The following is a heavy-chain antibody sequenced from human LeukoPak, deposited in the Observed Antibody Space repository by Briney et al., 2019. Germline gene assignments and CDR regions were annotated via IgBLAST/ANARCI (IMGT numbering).Heavy chain of an antibody. J-gene: IGHJ6*03. Sequence: GASVKVSCKASRYTFTGHYIHWVRQAPGQGLEWVGWVNPKSGGTNYAQKFLDRVTMTTDMSISTAYMELIRLRSRDTAVYFCARGSSKYVFGYYMDVWGKGTSIIVSS. CDR3: ARGSSKYVFGYYMDV. V-gene: IGHV1-2*02. CDR2: VNPKSGGT. D-gene: IGHD4-11*01. CDR1: RYTFTGHY.